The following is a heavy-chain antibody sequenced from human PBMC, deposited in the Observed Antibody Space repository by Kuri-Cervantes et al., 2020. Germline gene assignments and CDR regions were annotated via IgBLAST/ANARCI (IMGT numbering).Heavy chain of an antibody. CDR1: GGTFSSYA. D-gene: IGHD3-3*01. V-gene: IGHV1-69*06. Sequence: SVKVSCKASGGTFSSYAISWVRQAPGQGLEWMGGIIPIFGTASYAQKFQGRVTITADKSTSTAYMELSSLRSEDTAVYYCARGPVLRFLEWLSSYYMDVWGKGTTVTVSS. CDR2: IIPIFGTA. CDR3: ARGPVLRFLEWLSSYYMDV. J-gene: IGHJ6*03.